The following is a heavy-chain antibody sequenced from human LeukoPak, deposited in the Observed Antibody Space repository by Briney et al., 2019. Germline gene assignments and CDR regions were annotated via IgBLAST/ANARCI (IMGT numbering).Heavy chain of an antibody. D-gene: IGHD3-22*01. CDR3: ARRNGYYDSSGYRY. V-gene: IGHV4-4*02. CDR2: IYHSGST. J-gene: IGHJ4*02. CDR1: GGSISSSNW. Sequence: SETLSLTCAVSGGSISSSNWWSWVRQPPGKGLEWIGEIYHSGSTNYNPSLKSRVTISVDKSKNQFSLKLSSVTAAGTAVYYCARRNGYYDSSGYRYWGQGTLVTVSS.